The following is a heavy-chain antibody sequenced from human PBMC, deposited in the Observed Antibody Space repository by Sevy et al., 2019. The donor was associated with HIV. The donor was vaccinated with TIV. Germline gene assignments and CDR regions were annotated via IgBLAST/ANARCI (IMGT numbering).Heavy chain of an antibody. D-gene: IGHD6-19*01. J-gene: IGHJ4*02. CDR1: GGSFSGYY. CDR3: AGGRRIAVAGTGFDY. V-gene: IGHV4-34*01. CDR2: INHSGST. Sequence: SETLSLTCAVYGGSFSGYYWSWIRQPPGKGLERIGEINHSGSTKYNPSLKSRVTISVDTSKNQFSLKLSSVTAADTAVYYCAGGRRIAVAGTGFDYWCQGTLVTVSS.